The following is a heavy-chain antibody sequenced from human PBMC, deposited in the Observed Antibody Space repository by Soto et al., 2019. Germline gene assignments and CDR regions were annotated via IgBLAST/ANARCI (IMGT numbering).Heavy chain of an antibody. CDR3: ARAPHEYGDYGIAFDI. CDR1: GYTFTSYY. CDR2: INPSGGST. V-gene: IGHV1-46*01. Sequence: ASVKVSCKASGYTFTSYYMHWVRQAPGQGLEWMGIINPSGGSTSYAQKFQGRVTMTRDTSTSTVYMELSSLRSEDTAVYYCARAPHEYGDYGIAFDIWGQGTMVTVSS. D-gene: IGHD4-17*01. J-gene: IGHJ3*02.